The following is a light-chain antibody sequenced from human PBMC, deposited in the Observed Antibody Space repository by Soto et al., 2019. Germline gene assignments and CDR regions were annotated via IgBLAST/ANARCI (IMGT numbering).Light chain of an antibody. J-gene: IGLJ1*01. V-gene: IGLV2-14*01. CDR3: NSYTGSSTYV. CDR2: EVS. Sequence: QSALTQPASVSGSPGQSITISCTGTSSDVGGYNYVSWYQHHPDKAPKLIIFEVSNRPSGISIRFSGSKSASTASLTISGLQAEDEADYYCNSYTGSSTYVFGTGTKVTVL. CDR1: SSDVGGYNY.